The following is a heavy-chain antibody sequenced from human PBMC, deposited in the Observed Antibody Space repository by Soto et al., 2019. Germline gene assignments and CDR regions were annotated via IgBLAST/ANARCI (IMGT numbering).Heavy chain of an antibody. CDR1: GGTFSSYA. CDR3: ARERGIVVVPAAVYYYYGMDV. V-gene: IGHV1-69*01. CDR2: SIPIFGTA. Sequence: QVQRVQSGAEVKKPGSSVKVSCKASGGTFSSYAISWVRQAPGQGLEWMGGSIPIFGTANNAQKFQGRVTITADESTSTAYMELSSLGSEDTAVYYCARERGIVVVPAAVYYYYGMDVWGQGTTVTVSS. J-gene: IGHJ6*02. D-gene: IGHD2-2*01.